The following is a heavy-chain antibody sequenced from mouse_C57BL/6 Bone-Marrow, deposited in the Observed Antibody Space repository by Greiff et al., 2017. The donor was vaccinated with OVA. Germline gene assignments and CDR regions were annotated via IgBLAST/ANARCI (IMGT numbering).Heavy chain of an antibody. J-gene: IGHJ1*03. D-gene: IGHD1-1*01. CDR2: IWTGGGT. CDR3: ARKAGDYGSRNWDFDV. Sequence: VQLQQSGPGLVAPSQTLSITCTVSGFSLTSYAISWVRQPPGKGLEWLGVIWTGGGTNYNSALKSRLSISKDNSKSQVFLKMHSMQTDDTARYYCARKAGDYGSRNWDFDVWGTGTTVTVSS. V-gene: IGHV2-9-1*01. CDR1: GFSLTSYA.